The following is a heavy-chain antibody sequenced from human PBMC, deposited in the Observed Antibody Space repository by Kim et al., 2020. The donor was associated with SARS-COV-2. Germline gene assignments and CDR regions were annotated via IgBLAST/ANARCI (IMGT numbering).Heavy chain of an antibody. V-gene: IGHV4-4*02. CDR1: GGSISSSNW. J-gene: IGHJ4*02. Sequence: SETLSLTCAVSGGSISSSNWWRWVRQPPGEGLWWIGEIYHSGSTNYNPSLKSRVTISVDKSKNQFSLKLSSVTAADTAVYYCARRGMGYDSSGLWGQGTLVSVSS. CDR3: ARRGMGYDSSGL. CDR2: IYHSGST. D-gene: IGHD3-22*01.